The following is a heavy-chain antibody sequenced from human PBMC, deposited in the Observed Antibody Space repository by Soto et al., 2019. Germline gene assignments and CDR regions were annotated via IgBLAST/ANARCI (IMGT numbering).Heavy chain of an antibody. J-gene: IGHJ4*02. Sequence: ASVKVSCKASGNTVPNYAIHWVRQASGQRLEWMGWINGGNGNTYYSEHFQGRVTISVDTSKNQFSLKLSSVTASDTAVYYCARLAWELLFDYWGQGTLVTVSS. V-gene: IGHV1-3*01. CDR1: GNTVPNYA. D-gene: IGHD1-26*01. CDR2: INGGNGNT. CDR3: ARLAWELLFDY.